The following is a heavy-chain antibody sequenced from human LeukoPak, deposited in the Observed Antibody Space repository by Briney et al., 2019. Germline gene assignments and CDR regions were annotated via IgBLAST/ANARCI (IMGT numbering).Heavy chain of an antibody. J-gene: IGHJ4*02. CDR1: GFTFSSYA. CDR2: ISYDGSNK. D-gene: IGHD3-3*01. Sequence: PGGSLRLSCAASGFTFSSYAMHWVRQAPGKGLEWVAVISYDGSNKYYADSVKGRFTISRDNSKNTLYLQMNSLRAEDTAVYYCAREDDFWSGYLTSYFDYWGQGTLVTVSS. V-gene: IGHV3-30-3*01. CDR3: AREDDFWSGYLTSYFDY.